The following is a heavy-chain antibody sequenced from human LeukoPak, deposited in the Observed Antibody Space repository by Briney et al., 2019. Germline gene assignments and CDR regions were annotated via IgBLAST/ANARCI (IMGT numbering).Heavy chain of an antibody. CDR1: GGSISSSSYY. CDR3: ARPVSAYCGGDCSDY. Sequence: SETLSLTCTVSGGSISSSSYYWGWIRQPPRKGLEWIGSIYYSGSTYYNPSLKSRVTISVDTSKNQFSLKLSSVTAADTAVYYYARPVSAYCGGDCSDYWGQGTLATVSS. V-gene: IGHV4-39*01. CDR2: IYYSGST. D-gene: IGHD2-21*01. J-gene: IGHJ4*02.